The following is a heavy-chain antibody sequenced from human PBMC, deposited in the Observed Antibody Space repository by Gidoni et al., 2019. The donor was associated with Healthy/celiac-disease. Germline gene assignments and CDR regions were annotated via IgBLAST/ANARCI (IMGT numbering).Heavy chain of an antibody. Sequence: EVQLVESGGGLVQPGGPLRLSCAASGFTFSSYSMNWVRQAPGNGLEWVSYISSSSSTIYDAGSLKGRFTISRDNAKNSLYLQMNSLRAEDTAVYYCAREATGATNPYYYYYYMDVWGKGTTVTVSS. CDR1: GFTFSSYS. CDR3: AREATGATNPYYYYYYMDV. D-gene: IGHD1-26*01. CDR2: ISSSSSTI. J-gene: IGHJ6*03. V-gene: IGHV3-48*01.